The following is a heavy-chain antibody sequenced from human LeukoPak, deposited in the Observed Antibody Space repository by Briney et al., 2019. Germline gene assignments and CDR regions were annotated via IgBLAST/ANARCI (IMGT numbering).Heavy chain of an antibody. J-gene: IGHJ4*02. CDR1: GYTFTSYA. CDR2: INAGNGNT. CDR3: ARDRQMISGGNLLDY. Sequence: ASVKVSCKASGYTFTSYAMHWVRQAPGQRLEWMGWINAGNGNTKYSQKFQGRVTITRDTSASTAYMELSSLRPEDTAVYYCARDRQMISGGNLLDYWGQGTLVTVSS. D-gene: IGHD4-23*01. V-gene: IGHV1-3*01.